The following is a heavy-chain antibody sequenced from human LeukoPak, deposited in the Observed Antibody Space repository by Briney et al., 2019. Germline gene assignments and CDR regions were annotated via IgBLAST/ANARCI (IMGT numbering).Heavy chain of an antibody. CDR1: GFTFSSYG. CDR3: AKGETAPAELYYFDY. J-gene: IGHJ4*02. CDR2: IWHDGSSK. D-gene: IGHD3-10*01. V-gene: IGHV3-30*02. Sequence: SGGSLRLSCAASGFTFSSYGMHWVRQAPGKGLEWVAVIWHDGSSKYYADSVKGRFTISRDNSKNTLYLQMNSLRGEDTAVYYCAKGETAPAELYYFDYWGQGTLVTVSS.